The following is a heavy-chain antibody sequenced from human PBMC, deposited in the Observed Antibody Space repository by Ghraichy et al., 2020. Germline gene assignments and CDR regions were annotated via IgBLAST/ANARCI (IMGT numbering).Heavy chain of an antibody. CDR3: AKGPEKVVQAFSDY. CDR2: ISGSGGST. CDR1: GFTFSSYA. J-gene: IGHJ4*02. V-gene: IGHV3-23*01. Sequence: GGSLRLACAASGFTFSSYAMSWVRQAPGKGLEWVSAISGSGGSTYYADSVKGRFTISRDNSKNTLYLQMNSLRAEDTAVYYCAKGPEKVVQAFSDYWGQGTLVTVSS. D-gene: IGHD2-2*01.